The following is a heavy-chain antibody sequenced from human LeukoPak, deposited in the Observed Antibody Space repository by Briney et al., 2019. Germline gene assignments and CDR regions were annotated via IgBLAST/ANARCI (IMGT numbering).Heavy chain of an antibody. J-gene: IGHJ4*02. CDR2: IYSGGST. D-gene: IGHD1-26*01. Sequence: LGGSLRLSCAASGFTVSSNYMSWVRQAPGKGLEWVSVIYSGGSTYYADSVKGRFTISRDNSKNTLYLQMNSLRAEDTAVYYCARNLLVGATKDYWGQGTLVTVSS. CDR1: GFTVSSNY. CDR3: ARNLLVGATKDY. V-gene: IGHV3-66*01.